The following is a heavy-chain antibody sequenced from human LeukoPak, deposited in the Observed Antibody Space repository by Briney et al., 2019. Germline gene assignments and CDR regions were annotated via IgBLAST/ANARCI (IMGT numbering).Heavy chain of an antibody. D-gene: IGHD3-10*01. Sequence: SETLSLTCTVSGGSISSYYWSWIRQPPGKGLEWIGEINHSGSTNYNPSLKSRVTISIDTSKNQFSLKVTSVTAADTAMYYCARDRNGSGTYVSWGQGTLVTVSS. V-gene: IGHV4-34*01. CDR2: INHSGST. J-gene: IGHJ5*02. CDR1: GGSISSYY. CDR3: ARDRNGSGTYVS.